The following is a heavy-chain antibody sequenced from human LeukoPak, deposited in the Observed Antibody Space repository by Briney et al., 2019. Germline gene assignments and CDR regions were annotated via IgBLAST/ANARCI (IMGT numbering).Heavy chain of an antibody. D-gene: IGHD3-22*01. V-gene: IGHV3-66*01. Sequence: GGSLRLSCAASGFTFSSYWMHWVRQAPGKGLVWVSVIYSGGNTYYADSVRGRFSISRDDSKNTVYFQMNSLRAEDTAVYYCARAIRDYYDRSGYYYYYMDVWGKGTTVTISS. J-gene: IGHJ6*03. CDR2: IYSGGNT. CDR1: GFTFSSYW. CDR3: ARAIRDYYDRSGYYYYYMDV.